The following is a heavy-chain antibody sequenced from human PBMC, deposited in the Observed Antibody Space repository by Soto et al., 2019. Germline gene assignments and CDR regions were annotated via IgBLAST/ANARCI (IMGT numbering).Heavy chain of an antibody. CDR2: IYYSGST. J-gene: IGHJ4*02. V-gene: IGHV4-30-4*01. CDR1: GGSISSGDYY. D-gene: IGHD3-10*01. CDR3: ARDKITDLFDY. Sequence: SETLSLTCTVSGGSISSGDYYWSWIRQPPGKGLEWIGYIYYSGSTNYNPSLKSRVTISVDTSKNQFSLKLTSVTAADTAVYYCARDKITDLFDYWGQGTLVTVSS.